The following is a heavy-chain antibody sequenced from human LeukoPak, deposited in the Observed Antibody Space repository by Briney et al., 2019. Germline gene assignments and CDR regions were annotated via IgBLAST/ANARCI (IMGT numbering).Heavy chain of an antibody. CDR1: GFTFNTYT. CDR2: ISGSSGII. D-gene: IGHD1-26*01. CDR3: ARGWTAGGELRHDY. J-gene: IGHJ4*02. V-gene: IGHV3-48*01. Sequence: GGSLRLSCAASGFTFNTYTMNWVRQAPGKGLEWVSYISGSSGIIDYADSVRGRFTISRDNAKNSLYLQMNSLRAEDTAVYYCARGWTAGGELRHDYWGQGTLVTVSS.